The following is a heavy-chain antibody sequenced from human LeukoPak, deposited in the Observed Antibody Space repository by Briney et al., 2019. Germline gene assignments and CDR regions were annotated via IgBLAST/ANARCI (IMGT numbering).Heavy chain of an antibody. CDR2: ISGSGGST. V-gene: IGHV3-23*01. CDR1: GFTFSSYA. Sequence: PGGSLRLSCAASGFTFSSYAMCWVRQAPGKGPEWVSAISGSGGSTYYADSVKGRFTISRDNSKNTLYLQMNSLRAEDTAVYYCAKGGDIVVMVAANALFDYWGQGTLVTVSS. J-gene: IGHJ4*02. CDR3: AKGGDIVVMVAANALFDY. D-gene: IGHD2-15*01.